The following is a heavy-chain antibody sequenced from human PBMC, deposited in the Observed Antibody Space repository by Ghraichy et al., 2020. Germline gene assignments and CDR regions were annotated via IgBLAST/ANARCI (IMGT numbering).Heavy chain of an antibody. J-gene: IGHJ4*02. V-gene: IGHV3-23*01. CDR1: GFTFSSYA. D-gene: IGHD6-19*01. CDR2: ISGSGGST. CDR3: AKDEGSSGWYAGLDFDY. Sequence: GESLNISCAASGFTFSSYAMSWVRQAPGKGLEWVSAISGSGGSTYYADSVKGRFTISRDNSKNTLYLQMNSLRAEDTAVYYCAKDEGSSGWYAGLDFDYWGQGTLVTVSS.